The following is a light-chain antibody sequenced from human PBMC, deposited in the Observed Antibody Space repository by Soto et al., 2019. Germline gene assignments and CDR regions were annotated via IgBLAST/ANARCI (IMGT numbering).Light chain of an antibody. CDR2: LSSDGSH. V-gene: IGLV4-69*01. Sequence: QSVLTQSPSASASLGASVKLTCTLSSGHSSYAIAWHQQQPEKGPRYLMKLSSDGSHSKGDGIPDRFSGSSSGAERYLTISSLQSEDDAYYYCQTWDTGARVVFGGGTKLTVL. J-gene: IGLJ2*01. CDR3: QTWDTGARVV. CDR1: SGHSSYA.